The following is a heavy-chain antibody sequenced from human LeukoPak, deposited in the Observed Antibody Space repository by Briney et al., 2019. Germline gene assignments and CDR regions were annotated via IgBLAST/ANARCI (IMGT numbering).Heavy chain of an antibody. CDR2: ISSSSSYI. CDR3: ARVYGGGGYYFDY. D-gene: IGHD4-23*01. Sequence: GGSLRLSCAASGFTFSHYTMNWVRQAPGKGLEWVSSISSSSSYIYYADSVKGRFTISRDNAKNSLYLQMNSLRAEDTAVYYCARVYGGGGYYFDYWGQGTLVTVSS. J-gene: IGHJ4*02. V-gene: IGHV3-21*01. CDR1: GFTFSHYT.